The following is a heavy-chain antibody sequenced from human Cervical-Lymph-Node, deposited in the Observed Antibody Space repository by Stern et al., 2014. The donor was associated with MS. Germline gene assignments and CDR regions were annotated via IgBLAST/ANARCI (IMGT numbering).Heavy chain of an antibody. V-gene: IGHV1-3*01. D-gene: IGHD4-11*01. J-gene: IGHJ4*02. CDR1: GYNFIDHA. CDR3: ARQPDYSDFLDF. Sequence: VQLEESGAEVKKPGASMTISCKPSGYNFIDHAIHWVRQAPGQRLEWMGGIDGGNGTNKYSQKFQGRVSFTRDKAASAAYMDLSNLSPDDAAVYYCARQPDYSDFLDFWGQGTLVTVSS. CDR2: IDGGNGTN.